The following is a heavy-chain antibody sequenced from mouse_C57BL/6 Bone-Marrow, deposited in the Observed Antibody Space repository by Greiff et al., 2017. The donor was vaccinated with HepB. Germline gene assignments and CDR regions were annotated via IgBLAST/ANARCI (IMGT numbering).Heavy chain of an antibody. V-gene: IGHV1-50*01. CDR2: IDPSDSYT. CDR3: ARGATVRYYYAMDY. D-gene: IGHD1-1*01. Sequence: QVQLKQPGAELVKPGASVKLSCKASGYTFTSYWMQWVKQRPGQGLEWIGEIDPSDSYTNYNQKFKGKATLTVDTSSSTAYMQLSSLTSEDSAVYYCARGATVRYYYAMDYWGQGTSVTVSS. J-gene: IGHJ4*01. CDR1: GYTFTSYW.